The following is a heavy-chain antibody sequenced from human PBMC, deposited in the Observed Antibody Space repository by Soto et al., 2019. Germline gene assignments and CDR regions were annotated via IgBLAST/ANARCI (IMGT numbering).Heavy chain of an antibody. V-gene: IGHV3-33*01. Sequence: QVQLLESGGGVVQPGGSLRLSCAASGFTFINFAMHWVRQAPGKGLEWVAGIWHDGSNKYYADSVEGRFTISRDNFKRTSDLQIVSLRAEDSAVYYCVRPPGFGFWDGVHVWGQGTAVTVSS. CDR3: VRPPGFGFWDGVHV. J-gene: IGHJ6*02. CDR2: IWHDGSNK. CDR1: GFTFINFA. D-gene: IGHD3-16*01.